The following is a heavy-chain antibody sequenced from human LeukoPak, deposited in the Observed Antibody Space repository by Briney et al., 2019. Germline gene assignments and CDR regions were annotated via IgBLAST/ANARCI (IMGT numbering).Heavy chain of an antibody. Sequence: TSETLSLTCTVSGGSISSSSYYWGWIRQPPGKGLEWIGSIYYSGSTNYNPSLKSRVTISVDTSKNQFSLKLSSVTAADTAVYYCARRGSGWYWAYYFDYWGQGTLVTVSS. CDR3: ARRGSGWYWAYYFDY. J-gene: IGHJ4*02. CDR2: IYYSGST. V-gene: IGHV4-39*07. D-gene: IGHD6-19*01. CDR1: GGSISSSSYY.